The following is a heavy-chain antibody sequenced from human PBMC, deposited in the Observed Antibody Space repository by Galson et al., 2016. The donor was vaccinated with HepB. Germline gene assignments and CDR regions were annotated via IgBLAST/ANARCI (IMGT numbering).Heavy chain of an antibody. Sequence: SLRLSCAASGFTLEDYAMHWVRQAPGKGLEWVSGINWNSHYVAYADSVKGRFTISRDNAKNSLYLQMDGLRGDDTALYYCAKDSDGGIAAAGPPFEAWGQGALGAVSS. CDR2: INWNSHYV. D-gene: IGHD6-25*01. CDR1: GFTLEDYA. CDR3: AKDSDGGIAAAGPPFEA. J-gene: IGHJ5*02. V-gene: IGHV3-9*01.